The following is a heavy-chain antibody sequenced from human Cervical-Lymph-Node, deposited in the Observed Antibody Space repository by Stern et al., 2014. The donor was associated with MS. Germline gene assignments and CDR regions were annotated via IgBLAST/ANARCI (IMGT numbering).Heavy chain of an antibody. Sequence: QVQLQESGPGLVRPSETLSLTCVVSGDSISSNNWWSWVRQSPEKGLEWIGEIHHSGTTNYAPLFKSRLTISLDQAKNHFSLNLTSVTAADTAVYHCARVSLSDYDYFDPWGQGTLVTVSS. J-gene: IGHJ5*02. CDR1: GDSISSNNW. CDR3: ARVSLSDYDYFDP. V-gene: IGHV4-4*02. CDR2: IHHSGTT. D-gene: IGHD5-12*01.